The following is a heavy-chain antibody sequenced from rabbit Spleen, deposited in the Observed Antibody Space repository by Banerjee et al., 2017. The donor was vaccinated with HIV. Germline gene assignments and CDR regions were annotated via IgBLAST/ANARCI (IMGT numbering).Heavy chain of an antibody. CDR1: GFSFSSSYW. Sequence: QEQLEESGGDLVKPEGSLTLTCTASGFSFSSSYWMCWVRQAPGKGLEWIACINTATGKAVYASWAKGRFTISKTSSTTVTLQMTSLTAADTATYFCARDTGTSFSTYGMDLWGPGTLVTVS. J-gene: IGHJ6*01. V-gene: IGHV1S45*01. D-gene: IGHD7-1*01. CDR3: ARDTGTSFSTYGMDL. CDR2: INTATGKA.